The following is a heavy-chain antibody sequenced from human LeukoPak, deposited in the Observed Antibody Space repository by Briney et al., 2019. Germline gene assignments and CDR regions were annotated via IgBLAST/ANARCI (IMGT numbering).Heavy chain of an antibody. D-gene: IGHD3-3*01. V-gene: IGHV4-39*07. CDR1: GGSISSSSYY. J-gene: IGHJ4*02. Sequence: SSETLSLTCTVSGGSISSSSYYWGWIRQPPGKGLEWIGEINHSGSTNYNPSLKSRVTISVDTSKNQFSLKLSSVTAADTAVYYCARGRRLRFLEWLCPFDYWGQGTLVTVSS. CDR2: INHSGST. CDR3: ARGRRLRFLEWLCPFDY.